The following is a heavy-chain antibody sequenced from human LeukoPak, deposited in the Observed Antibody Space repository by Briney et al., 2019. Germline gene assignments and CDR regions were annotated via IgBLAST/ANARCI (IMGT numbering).Heavy chain of an antibody. Sequence: AGGSLRLSCSASGFTFSSYAMHWVRQAPGKGLEYVSAISSNGGSTYYADSVKGRFTISRDNSKNTLYLQMSSLRAEDTAVYYCVKALYYDSSGYTDYWGQGTLVTVSS. D-gene: IGHD3-22*01. CDR3: VKALYYDSSGYTDY. V-gene: IGHV3-64D*09. J-gene: IGHJ4*02. CDR2: ISSNGGST. CDR1: GFTFSSYA.